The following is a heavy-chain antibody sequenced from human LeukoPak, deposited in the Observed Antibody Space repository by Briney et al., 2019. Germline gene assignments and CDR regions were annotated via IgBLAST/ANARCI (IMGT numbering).Heavy chain of an antibody. CDR2: IRYDGSNK. CDR1: GFTFSSYG. D-gene: IGHD1-26*01. V-gene: IGHV3-30*02. CDR3: ARDGSSL. Sequence: GGSLRLSCAASGFTFSSYGMHWVRQAPGKGLEWVAFIRYDGSNKYYADSVKGRFTISRDNDKNSLYLQMNSLRAEDTAVYYCARDGSSLWGQGTLVTVSS. J-gene: IGHJ4*02.